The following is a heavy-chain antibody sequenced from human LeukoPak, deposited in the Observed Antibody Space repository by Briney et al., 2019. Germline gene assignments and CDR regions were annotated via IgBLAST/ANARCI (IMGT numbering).Heavy chain of an antibody. V-gene: IGHV5-51*01. Sequence: GESLKISCKGSGYSFTSYWIGWVRQMPGKGLEWMGIIYPGDSDTRYSPSFQGQVTISADKSISTAYLQWSSLKASDTAMYYCARRITIVRGDLNWFDPWGQGTLVTVSS. D-gene: IGHD3-10*01. J-gene: IGHJ5*02. CDR1: GYSFTSYW. CDR3: ARRITIVRGDLNWFDP. CDR2: IYPGDSDT.